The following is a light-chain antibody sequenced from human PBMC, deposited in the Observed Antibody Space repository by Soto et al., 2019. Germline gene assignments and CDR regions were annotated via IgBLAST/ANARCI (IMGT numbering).Light chain of an antibody. V-gene: IGLV2-23*01. CDR1: SSDVGRYNL. J-gene: IGLJ2*01. CDR2: EDI. CDR3: CSYAGGTSVV. Sequence: QSALTQPASVSGSPGQSITISCTGTSSDVGRYNLVSWYQQYPGKAPTLVIYEDIERPSGVSNRLSGSKSGNTASLTISGLQTEDEADYYCCSYAGGTSVVFGGGTKLTVL.